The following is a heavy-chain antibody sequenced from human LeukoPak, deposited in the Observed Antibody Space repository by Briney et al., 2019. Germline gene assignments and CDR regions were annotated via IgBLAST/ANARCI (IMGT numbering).Heavy chain of an antibody. Sequence: SETLSLTCTVSGYSISSGYYWGWIRQPPGKGLEWIGSIYHSGRTFYNPSLKSRVTISVDTSKNQFSLKLTSVTAADTAVYYCARGNPWLGPRDVAFDIWGQGTMVTVSS. CDR2: IYHSGRT. V-gene: IGHV4-38-2*02. CDR1: GYSISSGYY. D-gene: IGHD5-24*01. J-gene: IGHJ3*02. CDR3: ARGNPWLGPRDVAFDI.